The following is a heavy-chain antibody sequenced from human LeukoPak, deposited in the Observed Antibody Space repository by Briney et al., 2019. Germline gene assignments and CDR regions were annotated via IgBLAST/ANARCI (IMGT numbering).Heavy chain of an antibody. CDR3: AKGETTTYYYDSSGYYAY. V-gene: IGHV3-23*01. CDR1: GFTFSSYA. CDR2: ISGSGGST. D-gene: IGHD3-22*01. Sequence: GGSLRLSCAASGFTFSSYAMSWVRQAPGKGLEWVSAISGSGGSTYYADSVKGRFTISRDNSKNTLYLQMNSLRAEDTAVYNCAKGETTTYYYDSSGYYAYWGQGTLVTVSS. J-gene: IGHJ4*02.